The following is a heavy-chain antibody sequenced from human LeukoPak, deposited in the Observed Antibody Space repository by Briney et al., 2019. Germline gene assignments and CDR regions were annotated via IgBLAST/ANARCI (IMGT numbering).Heavy chain of an antibody. J-gene: IGHJ4*02. Sequence: PGGSLRLSCEASGFTFSSYGMHWVRQAPGKGLEWVAIISYDGNGRYYVDSVRGRFTISRDNSKNTVDLQMDSLRAEDTAVYYCAKTLSSYGGSDYWGQGTLVTVSS. D-gene: IGHD4-23*01. CDR2: ISYDGNGR. CDR1: GFTFSSYG. CDR3: AKTLSSYGGSDY. V-gene: IGHV3-33*06.